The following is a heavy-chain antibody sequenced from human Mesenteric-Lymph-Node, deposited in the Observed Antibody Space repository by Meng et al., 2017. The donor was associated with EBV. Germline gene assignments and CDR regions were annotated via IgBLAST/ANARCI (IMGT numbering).Heavy chain of an antibody. CDR3: GRGRTYWYFDL. V-gene: IGHV4-61*01. CDR1: GGCVSSCSYY. Sequence: VPLPETGPGLVKPSDTLSRTCTVSGGCVSSCSYYWSWIRQPPGKGLEWIGYIYYSGSANYNPSLKSRVTISVDTSKNQFSLKLGSVTAADTAVYYCGRGRTYWYFDLWGRGTLVTVSS. CDR2: IYYSGSA. J-gene: IGHJ2*01.